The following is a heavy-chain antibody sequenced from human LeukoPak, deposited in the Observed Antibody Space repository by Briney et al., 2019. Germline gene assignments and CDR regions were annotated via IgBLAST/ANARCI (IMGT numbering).Heavy chain of an antibody. Sequence: PSETLSLTCTVSGDSITSDYWSWIRQPPGKGLEWIGFINYRGTTSYTPSLTSRVAISRDMSKNQFALNLSSVSAADTAVYYCARYRDGDRDISLDIWGQGTLVTVSS. J-gene: IGHJ4*02. CDR1: GDSITSDY. CDR3: ARYRDGDRDISLDI. D-gene: IGHD4-17*01. V-gene: IGHV4-59*08. CDR2: INYRGTT.